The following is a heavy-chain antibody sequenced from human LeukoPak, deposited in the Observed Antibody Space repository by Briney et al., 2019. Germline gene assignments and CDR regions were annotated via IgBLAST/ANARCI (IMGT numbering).Heavy chain of an antibody. Sequence: PSETLSLTCTASGGSISSGSYYWSWIRQPAGKGLEWIGRIYSSGSAIYNPSLKSRVTISVGPSKKQFSLKLSSVTAPDTAVYYCATNGGYTSGYYFDSWGQGTLVTVSS. J-gene: IGHJ4*02. D-gene: IGHD5-18*01. CDR1: GGSISSGSYY. CDR2: IYSSGSA. V-gene: IGHV4-61*02. CDR3: ATNGGYTSGYYFDS.